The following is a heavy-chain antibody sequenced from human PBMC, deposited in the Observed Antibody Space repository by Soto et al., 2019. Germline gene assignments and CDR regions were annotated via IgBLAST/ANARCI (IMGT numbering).Heavy chain of an antibody. Sequence: GASVKVSCKASGYTFTSYGISWVRQAPGQGLEWMGWISAYNGNTNYAQKLQGRVTMTTDTSTSTANMELRSLRSDDTAVYYCARANVLRYFDWSPVDYWGQGTLVTVSS. CDR2: ISAYNGNT. D-gene: IGHD3-9*01. CDR3: ARANVLRYFDWSPVDY. CDR1: GYTFTSYG. V-gene: IGHV1-18*01. J-gene: IGHJ4*02.